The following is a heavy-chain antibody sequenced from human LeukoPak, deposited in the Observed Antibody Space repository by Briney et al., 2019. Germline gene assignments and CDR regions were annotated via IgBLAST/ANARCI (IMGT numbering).Heavy chain of an antibody. CDR3: ARWLDAFDI. Sequence: PGGSLRLSCAASGFTFSSYEMNWVRQAPGKGLEWVAYIKQDGSEKYYVDSVKGRFTISRDNAKNSLYLQMNSLRVEDTAVYYCARWLDAFDIWGQGTMVTVSS. V-gene: IGHV3-7*01. D-gene: IGHD5-12*01. CDR2: IKQDGSEK. J-gene: IGHJ3*02. CDR1: GFTFSSYE.